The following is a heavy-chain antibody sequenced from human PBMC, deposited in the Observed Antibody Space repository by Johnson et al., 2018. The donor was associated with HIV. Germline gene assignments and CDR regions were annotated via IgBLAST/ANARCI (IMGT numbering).Heavy chain of an antibody. CDR2: ISYDGSDK. CDR1: GFTFSSYA. J-gene: IGHJ3*02. Sequence: QVQLVESGGGVVQPGRSLRLSCAASGFTFSSYAIHWVRQAPAKGLEWVAVISYDGSDKYYADSVKGRFTISRDSSKNTLYLQMGSLRAEDMAVYYCARGTVCGGDCYSRAFDIWGQGTMVTVSS. CDR3: ARGTVCGGDCYSRAFDI. V-gene: IGHV3-30*14. D-gene: IGHD2-21*02.